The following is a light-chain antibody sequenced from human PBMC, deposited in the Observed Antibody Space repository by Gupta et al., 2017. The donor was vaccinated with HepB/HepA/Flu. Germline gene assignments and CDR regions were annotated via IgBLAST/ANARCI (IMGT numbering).Light chain of an antibody. Sequence: SYELTQPPSVSVSPGQTASITCSGDKLGDKYACWYQQKPGPSHVLVIYQDSKRSAGIPGRFSASKSGNTATLTIRVPEAMEDADYYSQAADSSTLLVFGGGIKLTVL. CDR3: QAADSSTLLV. CDR2: QDS. J-gene: IGLJ2*01. CDR1: KLGDKY. V-gene: IGLV3-1*01.